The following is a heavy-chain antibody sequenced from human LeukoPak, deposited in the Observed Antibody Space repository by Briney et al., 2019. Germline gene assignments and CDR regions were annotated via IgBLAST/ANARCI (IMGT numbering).Heavy chain of an antibody. Sequence: GASLKISGRASGSTFSTYWIAGGRRLSGKAREWMGIIYPVDSDAKHNPSFQGQVSMSADKSISTAYLQWSSLKASDTAMYYCARGRIGYCRGGDCYSGLENWGQGTLVTVSS. J-gene: IGHJ4*02. V-gene: IGHV5-51*01. CDR3: ARGRIGYCRGGDCYSGLEN. D-gene: IGHD2-21*01. CDR2: IYPVDSDA. CDR1: GSTFSTYW.